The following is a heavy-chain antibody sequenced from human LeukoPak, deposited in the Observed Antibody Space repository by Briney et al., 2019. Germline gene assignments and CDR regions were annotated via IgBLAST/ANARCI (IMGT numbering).Heavy chain of an antibody. V-gene: IGHV3-21*01. Sequence: TGGSLRLSCVASGFTFSSYSMNWVRQAPGKGLEWVSSISSSSSYIYYADSVKGRFTISRDNAKNSLYLQMNSLRAEDTAVYYCARGDFWSGYYRYFDYWGQGTLVTVSS. CDR3: ARGDFWSGYYRYFDY. CDR2: ISSSSSYI. J-gene: IGHJ4*02. CDR1: GFTFSSYS. D-gene: IGHD3-3*01.